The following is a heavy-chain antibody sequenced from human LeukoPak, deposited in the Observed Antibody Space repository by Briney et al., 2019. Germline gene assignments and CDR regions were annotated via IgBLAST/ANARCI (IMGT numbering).Heavy chain of an antibody. D-gene: IGHD5-24*01. CDR2: INHSGST. CDR1: GGSFSGYY. Sequence: SETLSLTCAVYGGSFSGYYWSWIRQPPGKGLEWIGEINHSGSTNYNPSLKSRVTISVDTSKNQFSLKLSSVTAADTAVYYCARASGGYNLLYYYYYYMDVWGKGTTVTVSS. V-gene: IGHV4-34*01. CDR3: ARASGGYNLLYYYYYYMDV. J-gene: IGHJ6*03.